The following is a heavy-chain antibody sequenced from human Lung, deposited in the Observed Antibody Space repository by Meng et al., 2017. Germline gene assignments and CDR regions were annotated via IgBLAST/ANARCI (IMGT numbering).Heavy chain of an antibody. Sequence: QVPLVQAAAEVKEPGASVKVSCKASGYTFTSYAMRWVRQAPGQRLEWMGWINAGNGNTKYSQKFQGRVTITRDTSASTAYMELSSLRSEDTAVYYCARGDYCGGDCYWFDYWGQGTLVTVSS. J-gene: IGHJ4*02. CDR3: ARGDYCGGDCYWFDY. D-gene: IGHD2-21*02. CDR1: GYTFTSYA. V-gene: IGHV1-3*01. CDR2: INAGNGNT.